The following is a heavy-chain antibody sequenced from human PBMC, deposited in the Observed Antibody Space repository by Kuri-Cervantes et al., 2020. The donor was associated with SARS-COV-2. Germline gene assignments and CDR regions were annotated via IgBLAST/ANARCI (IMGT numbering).Heavy chain of an antibody. D-gene: IGHD3-3*01. J-gene: IGHJ4*02. Sequence: LSLTCAASGFTFSDYYMSWIRQAPGKGLEWISYIRSSGRTIYYADSVKGRFSISRDNAKNSLYLQMNSLRPEDTAVYYCAKVETASLDYWGQGTLVTVSS. V-gene: IGHV3-11*04. CDR1: GFTFSDYY. CDR2: IRSSGRTI. CDR3: AKVETASLDY.